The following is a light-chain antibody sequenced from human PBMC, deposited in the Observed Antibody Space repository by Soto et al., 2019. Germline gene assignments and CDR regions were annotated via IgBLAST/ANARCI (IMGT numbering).Light chain of an antibody. CDR1: QDISNY. Sequence: DIQMTQSPSSLSASVGDRVTITCQASQDISNYLNWYQQKLGKAPKLLIYDASNLETGVPSRFSGSGSGTDFTFTISSLQPEDFATYYCQQYYSYPSITFGQGTRLEIK. V-gene: IGKV1-33*01. J-gene: IGKJ5*01. CDR3: QQYYSYPSIT. CDR2: DAS.